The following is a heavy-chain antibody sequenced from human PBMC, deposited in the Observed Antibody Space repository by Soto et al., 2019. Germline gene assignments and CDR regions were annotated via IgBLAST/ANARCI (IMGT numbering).Heavy chain of an antibody. D-gene: IGHD2-2*01. CDR2: MNPNSGNT. CDR3: ARGRRFCSSTSCSYYFDF. CDR1: GYTFTTYH. V-gene: IGHV1-8*01. Sequence: QVQLVQSGAEVKKPGASVKVSCKTSGYTFTTYHINWVRQAAGQRLEWMGWMNPNSGNTGLVQKFQGRLTMTRNTSITTAYMELSSLRSEDTAIYYCARGRRFCSSTSCSYYFDFWGQGTLVTVSS. J-gene: IGHJ4*02.